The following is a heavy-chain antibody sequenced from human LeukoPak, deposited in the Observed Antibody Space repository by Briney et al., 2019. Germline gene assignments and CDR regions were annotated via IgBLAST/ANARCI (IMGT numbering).Heavy chain of an antibody. CDR2: IIPIFGTA. CDR1: GSTFSSYA. V-gene: IGHV1-69*13. CDR3: ARALKGPGNWFDP. J-gene: IGHJ5*02. Sequence: ASVKVSCKASGSTFSSYAISWVRQAPGQGLEWMGGIIPIFGTANYAQKFQGRVTITADESTSTAYMELSSLRSEDTAVYYCARALKGPGNWFDPWGQGTLVTVSS.